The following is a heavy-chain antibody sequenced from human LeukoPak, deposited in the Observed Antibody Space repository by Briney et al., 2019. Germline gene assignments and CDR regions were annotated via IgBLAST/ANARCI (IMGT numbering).Heavy chain of an antibody. CDR3: ARAPIAVAGRGYFDL. CDR2: ISSRSSTI. Sequence: GGSLRLSCVVSGFTFNNFSMNWVRQAPGKGLDWVSYISSRSSTIYYADSVKGRFTISRDNDKNSLYLQMHSLSVEDTAIYFCARAPIAVAGRGYFDLWGRGILVTVSS. J-gene: IGHJ2*01. V-gene: IGHV3-48*01. CDR1: GFTFNNFS. D-gene: IGHD6-19*01.